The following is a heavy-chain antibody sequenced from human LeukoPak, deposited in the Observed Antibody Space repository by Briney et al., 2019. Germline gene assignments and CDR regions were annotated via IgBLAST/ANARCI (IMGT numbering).Heavy chain of an antibody. Sequence: SQTLSLTCAISGDSVSSNSAAWNWIRQSPPRGLEWLGRTYYRSKWYNAYAVSVTSRITINPDTSKHQFSLQLNSVIPEDTAVYYCARGEVLWFGELLSFFDYWGQGTLVTVSS. CDR2: TYYRSKWYN. V-gene: IGHV6-1*01. J-gene: IGHJ4*02. D-gene: IGHD3-10*01. CDR3: ARGEVLWFGELLSFFDY. CDR1: GDSVSSNSAA.